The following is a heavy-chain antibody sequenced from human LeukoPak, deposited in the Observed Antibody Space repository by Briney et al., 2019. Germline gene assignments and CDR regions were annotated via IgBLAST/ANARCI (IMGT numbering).Heavy chain of an antibody. CDR1: GGTFSSYA. Sequence: ASVKVSCKASGGTFSSYAISWVRQAPGQGLEWMGGIIPIFGTANYAQKFQGRVTITADESTSTAYMELSSLRSEDTAVYYCASPRARGYGYGLNFDYWGQGTLVTVSS. J-gene: IGHJ4*02. V-gene: IGHV1-69*13. CDR3: ASPRARGYGYGLNFDY. CDR2: IIPIFGTA. D-gene: IGHD5-18*01.